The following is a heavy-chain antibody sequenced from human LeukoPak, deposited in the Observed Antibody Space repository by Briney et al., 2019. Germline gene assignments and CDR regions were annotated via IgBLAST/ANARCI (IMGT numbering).Heavy chain of an antibody. V-gene: IGHV3-21*04. D-gene: IGHD1-26*01. CDR2: ISSSSSYI. CDR1: GITFSSYT. J-gene: IGHJ3*02. CDR3: ARDGKTNDAFDI. Sequence: GGSLRLSCAASGITFSSYTMIWVRQAPGKGLEWVSSISSSSSYIYYADSVKGRFTISRDNSKNTLYLQMNSLRAEDTAVYYCARDGKTNDAFDIWGQGTMVTVSS.